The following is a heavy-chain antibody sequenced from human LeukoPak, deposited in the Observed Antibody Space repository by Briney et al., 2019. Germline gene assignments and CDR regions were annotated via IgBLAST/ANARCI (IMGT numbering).Heavy chain of an antibody. V-gene: IGHV3-66*01. D-gene: IGHD2-15*01. CDR2: IYSGGST. J-gene: IGHJ6*03. CDR3: ASGGYCSGGSCYPDSYYYYYMDV. Sequence: GGSLRLSCAASGFTFSSYSMNWVRQAPGKGLEWVSVIYSGGSTYYADSVKGRFTISRDNSKNTLYLQMNSLRAEDTAVYYCASGGYCSGGSCYPDSYYYYYMDVWGKGTTVTVSS. CDR1: GFTFSSYS.